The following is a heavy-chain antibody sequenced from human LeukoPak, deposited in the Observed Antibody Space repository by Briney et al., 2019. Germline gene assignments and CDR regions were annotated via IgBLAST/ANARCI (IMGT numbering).Heavy chain of an antibody. J-gene: IGHJ4*02. CDR1: GFTFSTYD. Sequence: GGSLRLSCAASGFTFSTYDMHWVRQAPGKGLEWVGVISYHGVSQYYADSVKGRFTISRGNSKDTLYLQMNSLRVEDTAVYYCAKAGDYSSGWYDYFDFWGQGSLVTVSS. CDR3: AKAGDYSSGWYDYFDF. D-gene: IGHD6-19*01. CDR2: ISYHGVSQ. V-gene: IGHV3-30*18.